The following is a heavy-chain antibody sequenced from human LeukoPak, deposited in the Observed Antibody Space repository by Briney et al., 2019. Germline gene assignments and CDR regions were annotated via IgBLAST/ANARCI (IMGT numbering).Heavy chain of an antibody. CDR3: ARTPYSSGWYT. CDR2: IYYSGST. D-gene: IGHD6-19*01. Sequence: PSETLSLTCAVYGGSISSYYWSWIRQPPGKGLEWIGYIYYSGSTNYNPSLKSRVTISVDTSKNQFSLKLSSVTAADTAVYYCARTPYSSGWYTWGQGTLVTVSS. J-gene: IGHJ5*02. V-gene: IGHV4-59*01. CDR1: GGSISSYY.